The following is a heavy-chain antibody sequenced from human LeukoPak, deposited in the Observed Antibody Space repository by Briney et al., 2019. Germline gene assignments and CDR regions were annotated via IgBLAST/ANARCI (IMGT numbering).Heavy chain of an antibody. V-gene: IGHV3-23*01. CDR2: IGAGGTFT. CDR3: AKEQSSSGFFDY. D-gene: IGHD6-6*01. J-gene: IGHJ4*02. CDR1: GFTFSNSW. Sequence: GGSLRLSCAVSGFTFSNSWMSWVRQAPGKGLEWVSGIGAGGTFTYYADSVKGRFTISRDNSRNTLYLQMNSLRAEDTAVYYCAKEQSSSGFFDYWGQGTLVTVSS.